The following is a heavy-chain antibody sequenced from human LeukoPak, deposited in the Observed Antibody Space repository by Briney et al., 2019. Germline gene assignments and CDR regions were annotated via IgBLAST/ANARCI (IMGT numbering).Heavy chain of an antibody. CDR1: GFTFSNYA. D-gene: IGHD4/OR15-4a*01. CDR3: AKMASSGSNSVPVT. CDR2: ISGTGGGT. Sequence: RGSLRLSCAASGFTFSNYAMTWVRRAPGKGLEWVSGISGTGGGTYYADSVKGRFTISRDYSKNTLYLLMNSLRAEDTAVYYCAKMASSGSNSVPVTWGQGALVTVSS. V-gene: IGHV3-23*01. J-gene: IGHJ5*02.